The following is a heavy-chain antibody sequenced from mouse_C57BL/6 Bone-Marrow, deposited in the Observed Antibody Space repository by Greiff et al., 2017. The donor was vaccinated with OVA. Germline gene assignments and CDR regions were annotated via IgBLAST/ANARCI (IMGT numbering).Heavy chain of an antibody. Sequence: VQLQQSGAELARPGASVKMSCKASGYTFTSYTMHWVKQRPGQGLEWIGYINPSSGYTKYNQKFKDKATLTADKSSSTAYMQLSSLTSEDSAVYYCARGGISSNYYYYAMDYWGQGTSVTVSS. J-gene: IGHJ4*01. CDR2: INPSSGYT. CDR3: ARGGISSNYYYYAMDY. CDR1: GYTFTSYT. D-gene: IGHD2-5*01. V-gene: IGHV1-4*01.